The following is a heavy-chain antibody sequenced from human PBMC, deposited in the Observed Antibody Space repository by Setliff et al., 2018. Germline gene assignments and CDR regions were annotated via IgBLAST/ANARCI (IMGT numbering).Heavy chain of an antibody. CDR1: GYTFTSYD. D-gene: IGHD2-15*01. V-gene: IGHV1-8*03. CDR2: MNPNSGHT. Sequence: ASVKVSCKASGYTFTSYDINWVRQATGQGLEWMGWMNPNSGHTGYAQKFQGRVTITRNSSISTTYMELSSLRSEDTAVYYCARGSRSGGKGGYNWFDPWGQGTLVTVSS. J-gene: IGHJ5*02. CDR3: ARGSRSGGKGGYNWFDP.